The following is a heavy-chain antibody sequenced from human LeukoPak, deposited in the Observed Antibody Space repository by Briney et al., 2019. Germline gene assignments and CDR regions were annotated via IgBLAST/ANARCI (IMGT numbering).Heavy chain of an antibody. CDR1: GFTFSSYW. J-gene: IGHJ4*02. V-gene: IGHV3-7*01. Sequence: GGSLRLSCAASGFTFSSYWMSWVRQAPGKGLEWVANINQDETEKYYVDSVKGRFTISRDNGKNSLYLQMNSLRVEDTAVYYCAKLAKYFYGSETFYFFEHWGQGTPVTASS. CDR3: AKLAKYFYGSETFYFFEH. D-gene: IGHD3-10*01. CDR2: INQDETEK.